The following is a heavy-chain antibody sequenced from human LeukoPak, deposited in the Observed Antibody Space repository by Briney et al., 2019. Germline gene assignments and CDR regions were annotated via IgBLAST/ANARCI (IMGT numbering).Heavy chain of an antibody. V-gene: IGHV3-66*02. D-gene: IGHD2/OR15-2a*01. J-gene: IGHJ6*02. CDR1: GFTVSSNY. Sequence: PGGSLRLSCAASGFTVSSNYMSWVRQAPGKGLEWVSVIYSGGSTYYADSVKGRFTISRDNSKNTLYLQMNSLRAEDTAVYYCARDSHSMSYGMDVWGQGTTVTVSS. CDR3: ARDSHSMSYGMDV. CDR2: IYSGGST.